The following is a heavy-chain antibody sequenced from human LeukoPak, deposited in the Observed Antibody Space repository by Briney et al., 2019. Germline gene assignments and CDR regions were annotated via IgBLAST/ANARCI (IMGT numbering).Heavy chain of an antibody. CDR3: ARGRRDGYNY. CDR2: ISTTGTTI. Sequence: GGSLRLSCEASGFILSSYEMNWVRQAPGKGLEWVSYISTTGTTIYYSDSVRGRFTISRDNARNSLFLQMSSLRAEDTAVYYCARGRRDGYNYWGQGTLVTVSS. D-gene: IGHD5-24*01. V-gene: IGHV3-48*03. CDR1: GFILSSYE. J-gene: IGHJ4*02.